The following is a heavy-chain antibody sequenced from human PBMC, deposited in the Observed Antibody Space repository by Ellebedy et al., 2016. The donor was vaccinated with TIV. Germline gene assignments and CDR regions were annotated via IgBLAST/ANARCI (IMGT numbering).Heavy chain of an antibody. Sequence: GESLKISCAASGFIFSNAWVNWVRQAPGKGLEWVGRIKPTTGGGATDYAAPVKGRFIISRDDSKNTLYLQMNSLKTEDTAVYYCTTELCSSGCFPGIYWGQGTLVTVSS. V-gene: IGHV3-15*07. D-gene: IGHD2-15*01. CDR3: TTELCSSGCFPGIY. CDR2: IKPTTGGGAT. CDR1: GFIFSNAW. J-gene: IGHJ4*02.